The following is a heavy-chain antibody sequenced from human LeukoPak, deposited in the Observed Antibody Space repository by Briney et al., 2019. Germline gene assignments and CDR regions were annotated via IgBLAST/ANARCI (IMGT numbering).Heavy chain of an antibody. CDR2: FDPEDGET. J-gene: IGHJ4*02. Sequence: GASVKVSCKVSGYTLTELSMHWVRQAPGKGLEGMGGFDPEDGETIYAQKFQGRVTMTEDTSTDTAYMELSSLRSEDTAVYYCATFETSGGYCSGGSCYIYWGQGTLVTVSS. CDR3: ATFETSGGYCSGGSCYIY. CDR1: GYTLTELS. D-gene: IGHD2-15*01. V-gene: IGHV1-24*01.